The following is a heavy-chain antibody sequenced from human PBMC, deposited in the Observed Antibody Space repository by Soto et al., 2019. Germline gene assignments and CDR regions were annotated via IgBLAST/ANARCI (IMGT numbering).Heavy chain of an antibody. D-gene: IGHD6-13*01. V-gene: IGHV4-39*01. Sequence: SETLSLTCNVSGGSISSSRSYWAWFRQPPGKELEWIANIFYAENTYYKPSLKSRITVSVDTSKNQFSLKLYSVTAADTAFYYCARQAAAPGIDLWFDPWGQGTLVTVSS. CDR2: IFYAENT. CDR3: ARQAAAPGIDLWFDP. CDR1: GGSISSSRSY. J-gene: IGHJ5*02.